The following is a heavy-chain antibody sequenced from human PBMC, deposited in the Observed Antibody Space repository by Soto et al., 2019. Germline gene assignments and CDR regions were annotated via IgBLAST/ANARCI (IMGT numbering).Heavy chain of an antibody. CDR3: ARGRIAAAGRYIDY. J-gene: IGHJ4*02. CDR2: ISSSSSYI. D-gene: IGHD6-13*01. Sequence: GWSLRLSCAAAGFTCSSYSMNWVRQAPGKGLEWVSSISSSSSYIYYADSVKGRFTISRDNAKNSLYLQMNSLRAEDTAVYYCARGRIAAAGRYIDYWGQGTLVTGSS. V-gene: IGHV3-21*01. CDR1: GFTCSSYS.